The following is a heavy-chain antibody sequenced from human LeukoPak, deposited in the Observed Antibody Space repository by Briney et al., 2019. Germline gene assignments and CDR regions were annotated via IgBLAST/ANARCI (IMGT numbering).Heavy chain of an antibody. CDR2: IYYIGSP. V-gene: IGHV4-59*07. CDR3: ARHVDTAMVNFDY. D-gene: IGHD5-18*01. Sequence: SDTLPLTCSVSGGSISSYYWSWIRQPPGKGLHWIGYIYYIGSPNYNPSLNSRVTISVNQSNNQFSLKLSAVTAADTAVYYCARHVDTAMVNFDYWGQGTLVTVSS. CDR1: GGSISSYY. J-gene: IGHJ4*02.